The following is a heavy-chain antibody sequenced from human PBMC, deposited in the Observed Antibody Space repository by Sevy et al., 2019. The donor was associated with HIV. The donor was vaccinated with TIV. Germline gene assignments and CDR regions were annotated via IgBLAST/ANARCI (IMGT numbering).Heavy chain of an antibody. D-gene: IGHD3-22*01. CDR3: VRSAYYYDSSGASCDY. Sequence: GGSLRLSCAASGFTFSKYGMHWVRQAPGKGLEWVALIWYDGSNKYYADSVKGRFTISRDNSKNTLYLQMDSLRAEDTAVHYCVRSAYYYDSSGASCDYWGQGTLVTVSS. J-gene: IGHJ4*02. CDR2: IWYDGSNK. CDR1: GFTFSKYG. V-gene: IGHV3-33*01.